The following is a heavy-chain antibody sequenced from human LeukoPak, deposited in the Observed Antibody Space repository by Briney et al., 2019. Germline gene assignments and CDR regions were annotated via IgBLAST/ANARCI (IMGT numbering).Heavy chain of an antibody. Sequence: ASVKVSCKASGYTFGGYHLLWMRQAPGQGLEWLGWINPDTGATRYGQKFQGRVTMTRDTSISTVYIELSRLRSDDTAVYYCARWYNSCWYDYWGQGTLVSVSS. J-gene: IGHJ4*02. CDR3: ARWYNSCWYDY. D-gene: IGHD6-13*01. CDR1: GYTFGGYH. CDR2: INPDTGAT. V-gene: IGHV1-2*02.